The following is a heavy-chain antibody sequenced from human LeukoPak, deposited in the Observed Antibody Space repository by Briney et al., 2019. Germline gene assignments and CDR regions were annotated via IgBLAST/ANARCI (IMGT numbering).Heavy chain of an antibody. CDR2: VRSKAYGGTT. CDR1: GFTFSSYG. Sequence: ALRLSCAASGFTFSSYGMSWFRQAPGKGLEWVGFVRSKAYGGTTEYAASVKGRFTISRDDSKSIAYLQMNSLKTEDTAVYYCTRGYDYLDYWGQGTLVTVSS. J-gene: IGHJ4*02. V-gene: IGHV3-49*03. D-gene: IGHD5-12*01. CDR3: TRGYDYLDY.